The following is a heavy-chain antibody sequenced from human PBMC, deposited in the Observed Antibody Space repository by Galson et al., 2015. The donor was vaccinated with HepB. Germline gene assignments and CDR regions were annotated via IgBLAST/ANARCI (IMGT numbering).Heavy chain of an antibody. CDR2: ISGSSGAT. V-gene: IGHV3-23*01. CDR3: AKDKNYDFWSHYTSDY. D-gene: IGHD3-3*01. Sequence: SLRLSCAASGFTFSSYAMSWVRQAPGKGLEWVSGISGSSGATYYADSVKGRFTISRDNSKNTLYLQMNSLRAEDTAVYYCAKDKNYDFWSHYTSDYWGQGTLVTVSS. J-gene: IGHJ4*02. CDR1: GFTFSSYA.